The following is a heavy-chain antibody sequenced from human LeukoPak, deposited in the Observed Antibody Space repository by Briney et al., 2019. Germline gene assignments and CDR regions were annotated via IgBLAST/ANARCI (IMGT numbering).Heavy chain of an antibody. Sequence: SETLSLTCTVSGGSITSRTYYWGWIRQPPGEGLEWIGSIYYSRSTYYNPSLKSRGTISVDTSKNQFSLKLSSMTAADTAVYYCARLPTGTMDVWGQGTTVTVSS. CDR2: IYYSRST. CDR1: GGSITSRTYY. J-gene: IGHJ6*02. V-gene: IGHV4-39*01. D-gene: IGHD1-14*01. CDR3: ARLPTGTMDV.